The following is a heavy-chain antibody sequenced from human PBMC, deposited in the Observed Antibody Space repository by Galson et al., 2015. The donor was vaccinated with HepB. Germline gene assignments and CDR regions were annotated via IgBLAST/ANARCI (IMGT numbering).Heavy chain of an antibody. V-gene: IGHV1-69*04. CDR3: ARDKVGATPEERSFDY. J-gene: IGHJ4*02. D-gene: IGHD1-26*01. Sequence: SVKVSCKASGGTFSTYSITWVRQAPGQGLEWMGRIIPMLGIANYAQKFQGRVTITADKSTSTAYMEVSSLRSEDTAVYYCARDKVGATPEERSFDYWGQGTPVTVSS. CDR1: GGTFSTYS. CDR2: IIPMLGIA.